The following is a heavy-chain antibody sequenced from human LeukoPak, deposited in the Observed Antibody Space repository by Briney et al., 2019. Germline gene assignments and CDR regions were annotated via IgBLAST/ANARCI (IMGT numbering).Heavy chain of an antibody. D-gene: IGHD2-21*01. CDR3: AITLWSGDYYMDV. CDR2: INPNSGGT. J-gene: IGHJ6*03. CDR1: GYTFSVYY. V-gene: IGHV1-2*02. Sequence: ASVKVSCKASGYTFSVYYVHWVRQAPGQGLEWMGCINPNSGGTKYAQKFQGRVTMTRDTSISTASMEVSRLRSDDTAVYYCAITLWSGDYYMDVWGKGTTVTVSS.